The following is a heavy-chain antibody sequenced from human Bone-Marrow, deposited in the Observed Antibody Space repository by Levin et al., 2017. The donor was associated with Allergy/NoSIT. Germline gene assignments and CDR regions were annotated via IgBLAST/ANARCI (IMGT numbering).Heavy chain of an antibody. J-gene: IGHJ4*02. CDR2: IHYVGKT. Sequence: SETLSLTCTVSGASISSDDYYWGWIRQSPGGGLEWLGYIHYVGKTYYSPSLRSRLFISLDKTKNQFSLRLNSVPAADAGVYYCARRGTTWQQLWIDSWGQGTLVTVSS. CDR1: GASISSDDYY. D-gene: IGHD1-1*01. V-gene: IGHV4-30-4*01. CDR3: ARRGTTWQQLWIDS.